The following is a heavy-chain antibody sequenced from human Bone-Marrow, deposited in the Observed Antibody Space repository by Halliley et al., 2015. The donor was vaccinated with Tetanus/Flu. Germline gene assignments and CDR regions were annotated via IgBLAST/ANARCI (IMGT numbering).Heavy chain of an antibody. J-gene: IGHJ4*02. Sequence: YVSYRGTPNYNPSPKSRVTISVDTSKNHFSLKLGSVTAADTAVYYCARDLVRRGYNYVMLNGFDYWGQGTLVTLSS. CDR2: VSYRGTP. CDR3: ARDLVRRGYNYVMLNGFDY. V-gene: IGHV4-61*03. D-gene: IGHD5-18*01.